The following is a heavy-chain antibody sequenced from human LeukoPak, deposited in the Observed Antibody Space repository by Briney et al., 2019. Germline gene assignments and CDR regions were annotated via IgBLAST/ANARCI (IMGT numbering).Heavy chain of an antibody. CDR3: ALLAVASDFDY. CDR2: IGSSGTTI. CDR1: GFTFSIYE. J-gene: IGHJ4*02. V-gene: IGHV3-48*03. Sequence: PEGSLRLSCAVSGFTFSIYEMNWVRQAPGKGLEWVSNIGSSGTTIYYADSVKGRFTISRDNARNSLYLQMNSLRVEDTAVYYCALLAVASDFDYWGQGALVTVSS. D-gene: IGHD6-19*01.